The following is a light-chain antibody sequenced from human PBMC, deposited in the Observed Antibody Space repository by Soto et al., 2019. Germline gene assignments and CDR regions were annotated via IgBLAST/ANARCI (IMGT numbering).Light chain of an antibody. J-gene: IGLJ2*01. CDR1: SSDVGSYNL. CDR2: EGS. CDR3: CSYAGTSTSVV. V-gene: IGLV2-23*01. Sequence: QSALTQPASVSGSPGQSITISCTGTSSDVGSYNLVSWYQQHPGKAPKLMIYEGSKRPSGVSNRFSGSKSGNTASLTVSGLQAEGGADYCCCSYAGTSTSVVFGGGTELTVL.